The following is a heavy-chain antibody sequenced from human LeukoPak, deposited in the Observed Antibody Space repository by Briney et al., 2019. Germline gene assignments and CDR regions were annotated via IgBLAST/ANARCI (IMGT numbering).Heavy chain of an antibody. J-gene: IGHJ5*02. CDR1: GFTFSSYG. V-gene: IGHV3-30*02. Sequence: PGGSLRLSCAASGFTFSSYGMHWVRQAPGKGLEWVAFIRYDGSNKYYADSVKGRFTISRDNSKNTLYLRMNSLTVEDTAVYYCARHDWLEPWGQGTLVTVSS. D-gene: IGHD3-16*01. CDR2: IRYDGSNK. CDR3: ARHDWLEP.